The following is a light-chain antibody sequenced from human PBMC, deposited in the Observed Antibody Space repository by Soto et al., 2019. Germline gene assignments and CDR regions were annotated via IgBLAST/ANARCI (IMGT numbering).Light chain of an antibody. CDR1: QSVSSTY. V-gene: IGKV3-20*01. Sequence: EIVLTQSPGTLSLSPGERATLSCRASQSVSSTYLAWYQQKPGQAPRLLIYAASSRATGIPDRFSGSGSGTDFTLTISRLEPEDFAVYYCQHYGGSSPVAFGQGTKVDIK. J-gene: IGKJ1*01. CDR2: AAS. CDR3: QHYGGSSPVA.